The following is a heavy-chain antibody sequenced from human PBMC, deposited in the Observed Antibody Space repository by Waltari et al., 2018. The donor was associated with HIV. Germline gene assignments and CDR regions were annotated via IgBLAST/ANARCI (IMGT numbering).Heavy chain of an antibody. D-gene: IGHD3-3*01. Sequence: QITLKESGPTLVKPTQTLTLTCTFSGFSPSTSGVGVGGIRHSPGKALEWLALIYWNDDKRYSPSLRSRLTITKDTSKNQVVLTMTNMDPVDRATYYCAHRPIFGYFEYWGQGTLVTVSS. CDR1: GFSPSTSGVG. CDR2: IYWNDDK. CDR3: AHRPIFGYFEY. J-gene: IGHJ4*02. V-gene: IGHV2-5*01.